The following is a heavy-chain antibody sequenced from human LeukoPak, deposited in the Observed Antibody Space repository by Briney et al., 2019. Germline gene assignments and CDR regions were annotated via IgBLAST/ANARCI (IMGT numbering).Heavy chain of an antibody. CDR1: GFTVSSNY. CDR3: AKTTLTGTTLGFGFDY. Sequence: GGSLRLSCAASGFTVSSNYMSWVRQAPGKGLEWVSAISGSGGSTYYADSVKGRFTISRDNSKNTLYLQMNSLRAEDTAVYYCAKTTLTGTTLGFGFDYWGQGTLVTVSS. V-gene: IGHV3-23*01. D-gene: IGHD1-7*01. J-gene: IGHJ4*02. CDR2: ISGSGGST.